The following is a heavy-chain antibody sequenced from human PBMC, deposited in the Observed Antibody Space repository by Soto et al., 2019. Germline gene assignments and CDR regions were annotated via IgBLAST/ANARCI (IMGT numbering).Heavy chain of an antibody. CDR1: GFTFSSYA. J-gene: IGHJ4*02. V-gene: IGHV3-30-3*01. CDR3: ARDPFEGSSWNTHFDY. CDR2: ISYDGSNK. D-gene: IGHD6-13*01. Sequence: QVQLVESGGGVVQPGRSLRLSCAASGFTFSSYAMHWVRQAPGKGLEWVAVISYDGSNKYYADSVKGRFTISRDNSKTTLYLQMNSLKAEDTAVYYCARDPFEGSSWNTHFDYWGQGTLVTVSS.